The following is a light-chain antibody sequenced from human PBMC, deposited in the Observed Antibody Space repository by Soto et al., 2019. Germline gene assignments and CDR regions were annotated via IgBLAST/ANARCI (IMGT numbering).Light chain of an antibody. CDR2: EVS. V-gene: IGLV2-14*01. Sequence: QSALTQPASVSGSPGQSITISCTGTSSDVGDYNYVSWYQQHPGKAPKLMIYEVSNRPSGISNRFSGSKSGNTASLTISGLQAEDEADYYCTSYTSSSTWLFGGGTKLPS. CDR3: TSYTSSSTWL. CDR1: SSDVGDYNY. J-gene: IGLJ3*02.